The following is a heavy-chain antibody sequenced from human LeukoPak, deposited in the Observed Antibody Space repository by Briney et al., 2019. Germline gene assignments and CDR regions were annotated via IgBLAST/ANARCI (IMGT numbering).Heavy chain of an antibody. CDR3: AKGEGSGWYYFDY. J-gene: IGHJ4*02. CDR2: ISSRSSYI. D-gene: IGHD6-19*01. CDR1: GFTFSAHS. V-gene: IGHV3-21*04. Sequence: PGGSLRLSCAASGFTFSAHSMNWVRQAPGKGLEWVASISSRSSYIYYGGSVKGRFTVSRDNARNSVYLQMNSLRVEDTAVYYCAKGEGSGWYYFDYWGQGTLVTVSS.